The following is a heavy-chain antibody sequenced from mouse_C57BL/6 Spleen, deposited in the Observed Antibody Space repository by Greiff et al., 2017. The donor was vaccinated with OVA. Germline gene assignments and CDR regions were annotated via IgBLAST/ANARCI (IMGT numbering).Heavy chain of an antibody. CDR1: GYTFTDYE. V-gene: IGHV1-15*01. D-gene: IGHD2-2*01. J-gene: IGHJ3*01. CDR3: TRRGPLYYGYDVGFAY. Sequence: QVQLQQSGAELVRPGASVTLSCTASGYTFTDYEMHWVKQTPVHGLEWIGAIDPETGGTAYNQKFKGKAILTADRSSSTAYMELRSLTSEDSAVYYCTRRGPLYYGYDVGFAYWGQGTLVTVSA. CDR2: IDPETGGT.